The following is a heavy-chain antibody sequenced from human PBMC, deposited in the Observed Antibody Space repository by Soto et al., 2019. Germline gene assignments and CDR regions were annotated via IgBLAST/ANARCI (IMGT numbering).Heavy chain of an antibody. CDR3: ARDHSSGWPRDWFDP. Sequence: ASVKVSCKASGYTFTSYGISWVRQAPGQGLEWMGWISAYNGNTNYAQKLQGRVTMTTDTSTSTAYMELRSLRSDDTAVYYCARDHSSGWPRDWFDPWGQGTLVTVSS. V-gene: IGHV1-18*01. J-gene: IGHJ5*02. CDR1: GYTFTSYG. D-gene: IGHD6-19*01. CDR2: ISAYNGNT.